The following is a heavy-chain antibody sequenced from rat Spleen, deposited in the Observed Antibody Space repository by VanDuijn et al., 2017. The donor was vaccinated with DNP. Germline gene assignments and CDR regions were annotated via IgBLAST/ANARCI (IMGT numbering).Heavy chain of an antibody. CDR2: ISTGGST. CDR1: GFNFNDYW. CDR3: ARLGVQLDYFDY. D-gene: IGHD1-5*01. J-gene: IGHJ2*01. Sequence: EVKLVESGGGLVQPGRSLKLSCAASGFNFNDYWMGWVRQAPKKGLEWVATISTGGSTSYRDSVKGRFTISRDNARSTLYLQMDSLRSEETATYYCARLGVQLDYFDYWGQGVMVTVSS. V-gene: IGHV5-7*01.